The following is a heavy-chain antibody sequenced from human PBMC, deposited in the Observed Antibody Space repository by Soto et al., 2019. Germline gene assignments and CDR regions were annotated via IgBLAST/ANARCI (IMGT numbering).Heavy chain of an antibody. CDR2: ISGSGGST. Sequence: GGSLRLSCAASGFTFSSYAMSRVRQAPGKGLEWVSAISGSGGSTYYADSVKGRFTISRDNSRNTLFLQMNSLRAEDTAVYYCARDYYKYYDSSGYYRSPAYWGQGTLVTVS. V-gene: IGHV3-23*01. J-gene: IGHJ4*02. CDR1: GFTFSSYA. CDR3: ARDYYKYYDSSGYYRSPAY. D-gene: IGHD3-22*01.